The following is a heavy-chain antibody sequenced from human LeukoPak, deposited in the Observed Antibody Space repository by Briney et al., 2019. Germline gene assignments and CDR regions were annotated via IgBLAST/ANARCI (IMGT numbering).Heavy chain of an antibody. D-gene: IGHD1-26*01. CDR3: VGAIVGATTGFDY. CDR2: ISGSSSPT. Sequence: GGSLRLSCVASGFTFSDYSMNWVRQAPGKGLEWVSYISGSSSPTFYADSVKGRFTISRDNSKNTLYLQMNSLRAEDTAVYYCVGAIVGATTGFDYWGQGTLVTVSS. CDR1: GFTFSDYS. J-gene: IGHJ4*02. V-gene: IGHV3-48*01.